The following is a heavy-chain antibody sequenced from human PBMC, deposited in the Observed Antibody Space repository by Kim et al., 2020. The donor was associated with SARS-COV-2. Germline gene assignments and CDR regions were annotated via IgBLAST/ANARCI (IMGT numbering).Heavy chain of an antibody. J-gene: IGHJ5*02. D-gene: IGHD3-22*01. V-gene: IGHV1-2*06. CDR3: ARDGGPVYYYDSSGYRLNWFDP. CDR1: GYTFTGYY. Sequence: ASVKVPCKASGYTFTGYYMHWVRQAPGQGLEWMGRINPNSGGTNYAQKFQGRVTMTRDTSISTAYMELSRLRSDDTAVYYCARDGGPVYYYDSSGYRLNWFDPWGQGTLVTVSS. CDR2: INPNSGGT.